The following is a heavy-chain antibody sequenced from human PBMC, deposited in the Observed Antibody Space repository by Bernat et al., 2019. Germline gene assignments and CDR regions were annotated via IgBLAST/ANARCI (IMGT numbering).Heavy chain of an antibody. CDR3: ASHPYGDYSIFDY. CDR2: ISSSGTTV. V-gene: IGHV3-11*01. J-gene: IGHJ4*02. CDR1: GFTFSDYY. D-gene: IGHD4-17*01. Sequence: QVQLVESGGGLVKPGGSLRLSCVASGFTFSDYYMSWIRQAPGKGLEWLSHISSSGTTVYYADSVKGRFTISRDNARNSLYLQMDSLRAEDTAVYYCASHPYGDYSIFDYWGRGTLVTVSS.